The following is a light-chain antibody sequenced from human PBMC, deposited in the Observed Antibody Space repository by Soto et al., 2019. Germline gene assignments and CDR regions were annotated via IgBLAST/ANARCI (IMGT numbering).Light chain of an antibody. CDR2: TAN. CDR1: QGIWNY. V-gene: IGKV1-27*01. CDR3: QKYSSVPV. Sequence: DIQMTQSPTSLSASVGDRFTITCRASQGIWNYVAWYQQISGIAPKLLIYTANTLQSGVPSRFSGSGSGTDFTLTINGLQPEDVATYSCQKYSSVPVFGPGTKVEIK. J-gene: IGKJ3*01.